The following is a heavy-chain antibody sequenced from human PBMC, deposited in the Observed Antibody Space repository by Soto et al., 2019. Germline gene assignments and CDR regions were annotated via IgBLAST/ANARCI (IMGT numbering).Heavy chain of an antibody. CDR2: ICRSEGS. CDR1: GGSITNTKW. D-gene: IGHD1-1*01. Sequence: QVQLQESGPGLVKPSGTLSLSCAVSGGSITNTKWWTWVRQAPGKGLEWIGEICRSEGSTSNPSLKGRVAMSVETSNTEFSLRLSSVTAADTAVYYGATQTISYTWDVWGQGTTVTVS. V-gene: IGHV4-4*02. CDR3: ATQTISYTWDV. J-gene: IGHJ6*02.